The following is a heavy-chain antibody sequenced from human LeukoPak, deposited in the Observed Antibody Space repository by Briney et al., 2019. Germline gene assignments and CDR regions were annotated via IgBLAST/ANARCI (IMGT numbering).Heavy chain of an antibody. CDR3: ARSPDTLDADAFDI. CDR1: GFTFSSYE. J-gene: IGHJ3*02. Sequence: GGSLRLSCVASGFTFSSYEMNWVRHAPGKGLECVSYITSGGTFISYADSVKGRFTISRDNAKNSVYLQMTSLRAEDTAVYYCARSPDTLDADAFDIWGQGTMVTVSS. V-gene: IGHV3-48*03. CDR2: ITSGGTFI.